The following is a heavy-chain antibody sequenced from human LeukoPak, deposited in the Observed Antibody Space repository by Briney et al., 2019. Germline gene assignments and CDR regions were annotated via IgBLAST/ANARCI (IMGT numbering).Heavy chain of an antibody. CDR2: INHSGST. V-gene: IGHV4-34*01. J-gene: IGHJ5*02. CDR1: GGSFSNCD. Sequence: PSETLSLTCAVYGGSFSNCDWSWIRRPPGKGQEWIGEINHSGSTNCNPSLKSRVTISVDTSKNQFSLKLSSVTAADTAVYYCARGRRYGDRQWFDPWGQGTLVTVSS. CDR3: ARGRRYGDRQWFDP. D-gene: IGHD4-17*01.